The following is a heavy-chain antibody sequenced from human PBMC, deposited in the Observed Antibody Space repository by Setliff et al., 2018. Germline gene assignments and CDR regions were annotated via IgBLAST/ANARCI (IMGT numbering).Heavy chain of an antibody. J-gene: IGHJ6*02. D-gene: IGHD2-21*01. CDR3: ARGGEGALGIPYYGMDV. CDR2: IYYSGST. Sequence: PSETLSLTCTVSGGSISSGDYYWSWIRQPPGKGLEWIGYIYYSGSTYYNPSLKSRVTISVDTSKNQFSLKLSSVTAADTAVYYCARGGEGALGIPYYGMDVWGQGTTVS. CDR1: GGSISSGDYY. V-gene: IGHV4-30-4*08.